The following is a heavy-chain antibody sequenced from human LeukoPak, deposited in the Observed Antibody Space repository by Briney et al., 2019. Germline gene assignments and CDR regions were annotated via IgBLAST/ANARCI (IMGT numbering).Heavy chain of an antibody. D-gene: IGHD3-22*01. CDR2: IYPGDSDT. CDR1: GYSFTNYW. J-gene: IGHJ4*02. Sequence: GESLKISCKVSGYSFTNYWIGWVRQMHGKGLEWMGIIYPGDSDTRYSPSFQGQVTISADKSISTAYLQWSSLKASDTAMYYCARLRYYDSSPGYFDYWGQGTLVTVSS. V-gene: IGHV5-51*01. CDR3: ARLRYYDSSPGYFDY.